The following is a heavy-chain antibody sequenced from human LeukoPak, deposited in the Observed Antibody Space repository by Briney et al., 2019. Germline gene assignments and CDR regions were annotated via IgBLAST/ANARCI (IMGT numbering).Heavy chain of an antibody. D-gene: IGHD6-13*01. J-gene: IGHJ3*02. CDR1: GFTFSSYG. CDR3: AAAAGYRFDI. V-gene: IGHV3-21*04. CDR2: INDIGSKT. Sequence: GGSLRLSCAASGFTFSSYGMHWVRQAPGKGLEWVSYINDIGSKTNYADSVKGRFTISRDNAKNSLCLQMNSLRAEDTAVYHCAAAAGYRFDIWGQGTMVTVSS.